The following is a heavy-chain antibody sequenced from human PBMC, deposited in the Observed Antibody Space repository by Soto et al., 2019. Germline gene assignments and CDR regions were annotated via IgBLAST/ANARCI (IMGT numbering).Heavy chain of an antibody. J-gene: IGHJ6*03. CDR1: GDSISDDY. V-gene: IGHV4-59*08. D-gene: IGHD2-2*01. CDR2: IYYSGST. Sequence: KTSETLSLTCTVSGDSISDDYWSWIRQPPGKALEWIGYIYYSGSTSYNPSFKSRVTISVDTSKTQFSLKLSSVTAADTAVYYCARVRTTLDFYYYYMDVWGIGTTVTVSS. CDR3: ARVRTTLDFYYYYMDV.